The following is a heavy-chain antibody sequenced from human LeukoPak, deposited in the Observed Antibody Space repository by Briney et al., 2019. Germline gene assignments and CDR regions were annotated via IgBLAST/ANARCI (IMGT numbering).Heavy chain of an antibody. CDR3: AKPYAMIDAFDI. V-gene: IGHV3-30*18. Sequence: GGSLRLSCAPSGFTFSSYGMHWVRQAPGKGLEWVAVISYDGSNKYYADSVKGRFTISRDNSKNTLYLQMNSLRAEDTAVYYCAKPYAMIDAFDIWGQGTMVTVSS. CDR2: ISYDGSNK. D-gene: IGHD3-22*01. J-gene: IGHJ3*02. CDR1: GFTFSSYG.